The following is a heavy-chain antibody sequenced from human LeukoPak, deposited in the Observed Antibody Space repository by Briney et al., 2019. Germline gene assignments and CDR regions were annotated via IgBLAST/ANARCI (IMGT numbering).Heavy chain of an antibody. V-gene: IGHV1-69*13. J-gene: IGHJ6*03. D-gene: IGHD6-13*01. CDR2: IIPIFGTA. CDR3: ARDAGYSSSWVLSGLRNPYYYYRDV. Sequence: ASVKVSCKASGGTFSSYAISWVRQAPGQGLEWMGGIIPIFGTANYAQKFQGRVTITADESTSTAYMELSSLRSEDTAVYYCARDAGYSSSWVLSGLRNPYYYYRDVGGKGTTVTVP. CDR1: GGTFSSYA.